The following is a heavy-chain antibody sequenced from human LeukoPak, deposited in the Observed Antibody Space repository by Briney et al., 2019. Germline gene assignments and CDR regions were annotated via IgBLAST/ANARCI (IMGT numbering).Heavy chain of an antibody. Sequence: GGSLRLSCAASGFIFSNYAMHWVRQAPGKGLEWVAVISYDGSNKYYVDSVKGRFTISRDNSKNTLYLQMNSLRAEDTAVYYCARVGNGSGSYYRYWGQGTLVTVSS. CDR3: ARVGNGSGSYYRY. CDR1: GFIFSNYA. V-gene: IGHV3-30-3*01. CDR2: ISYDGSNK. D-gene: IGHD3-10*01. J-gene: IGHJ4*02.